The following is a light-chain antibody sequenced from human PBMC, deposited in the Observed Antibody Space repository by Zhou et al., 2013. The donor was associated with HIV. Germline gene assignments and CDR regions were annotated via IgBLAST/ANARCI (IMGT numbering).Light chain of an antibody. J-gene: IGKJ1*01. V-gene: IGKV3-20*01. CDR2: GAS. CDR3: QQYGSSPRT. CDR1: QSVSASY. Sequence: EIVMTQSPATLSLAPGETATLSCRASQSVSASYLAWYQQTPGQAPRLLIYGASSRATGIPDRFSGSGSGTDFTLTISRLEPEDFAVYYCQQYGSSPRTFGQGTKVEIK.